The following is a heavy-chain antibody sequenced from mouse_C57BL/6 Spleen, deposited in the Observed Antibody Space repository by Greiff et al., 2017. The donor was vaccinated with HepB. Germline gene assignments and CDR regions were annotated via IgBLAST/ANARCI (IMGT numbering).Heavy chain of an antibody. V-gene: IGHV1-19*01. CDR2: INPYNGGT. CDR3: ARRRREDYAMDY. Sequence: EVQLQQSGPVLVKPGASVKMSCKASGYTFTDYYMNWVKQSHGKSLEWIGVINPYNGGTSYNQKFKGKATLTVDKSSSTAYMELNSLTSEDSAVYYCARRRREDYAMDYWGQGTSVTVSS. J-gene: IGHJ4*01. CDR1: GYTFTDYY.